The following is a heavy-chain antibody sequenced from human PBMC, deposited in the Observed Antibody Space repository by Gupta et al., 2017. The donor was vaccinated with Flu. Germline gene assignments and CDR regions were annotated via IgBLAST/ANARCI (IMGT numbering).Heavy chain of an antibody. CDR3: AKDRRSGCSGGSCYPRWDTHDAFDI. D-gene: IGHD2-15*01. V-gene: IGHV3-9*01. Sequence: GISWNSGSIGYADSVKGRFTISRDNAKNSLYLQMNSLRAEDTALYYCAKDRRSGCSGGSCYPRWDTHDAFDIWGQGTMVTVSS. J-gene: IGHJ3*02. CDR2: ISWNSGSI.